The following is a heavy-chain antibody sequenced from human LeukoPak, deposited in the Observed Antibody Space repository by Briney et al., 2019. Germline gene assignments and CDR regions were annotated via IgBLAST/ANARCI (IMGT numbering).Heavy chain of an antibody. V-gene: IGHV3-9*01. D-gene: IGHD3-22*01. CDR2: ISKDGGTI. Sequence: SLTLSRPACGFIFLSYAMHELRQAPAKGLEWVSGISKDGGTIGYPGSLNGRSTLYSHNAKNSLFLHTNVLSPSETAVYYFPKGRWLNESPLGDWGQGTLVTVSS. J-gene: IGHJ4*02. CDR3: PKGRWLNESPLGD. CDR1: GFIFLSYA.